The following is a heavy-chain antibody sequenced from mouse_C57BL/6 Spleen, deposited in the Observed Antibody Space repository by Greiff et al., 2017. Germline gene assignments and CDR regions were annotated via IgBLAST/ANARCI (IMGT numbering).Heavy chain of an antibody. CDR3: TRDRDYYGSSYVYPYARDY. D-gene: IGHD1-1*01. CDR1: GFTFSSYA. J-gene: IGHJ4*01. CDR2: ISSGGDYI. V-gene: IGHV5-9-1*02. Sequence: DVMLVESGEGLVKPGGSLKLSCAASGFTFSSYAMSWVRQTPEKRLEWVAYISSGGDYIYYADTVKGRFTISRDNARNTLYLQMSSLKSEDTAMXYCTRDRDYYGSSYVYPYARDYWGQGTSVTVSS.